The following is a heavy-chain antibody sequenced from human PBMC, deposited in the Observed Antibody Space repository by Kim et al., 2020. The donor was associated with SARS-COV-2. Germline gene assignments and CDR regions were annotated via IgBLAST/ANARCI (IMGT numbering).Heavy chain of an antibody. D-gene: IGHD3-3*01. CDR3: ARHGGYYYYGMDV. J-gene: IGHJ6*02. Sequence: YNPSLKSRVTISVDTSKNQFSLKLSSVTAADTAVYYCARHGGYYYYGMDVWGQGTTVTVSS. V-gene: IGHV4-39*01.